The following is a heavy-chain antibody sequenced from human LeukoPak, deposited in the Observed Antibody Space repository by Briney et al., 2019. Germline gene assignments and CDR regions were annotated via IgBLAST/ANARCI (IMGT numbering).Heavy chain of an antibody. CDR3: AKDPKVITMVRGVYMDV. D-gene: IGHD3-10*01. CDR1: GFTFSSYG. Sequence: GGSLRLSCAASGFTFSSYGMHWVRQAPGKGLEWVSGINWNGGSTGYADSVKGRFTISRDISKNTLYLQMNSLRAEDTAVYYCAKDPKVITMVRGVYMDVWGKGTTVTISS. CDR2: INWNGGST. V-gene: IGHV3-NL1*01. J-gene: IGHJ6*03.